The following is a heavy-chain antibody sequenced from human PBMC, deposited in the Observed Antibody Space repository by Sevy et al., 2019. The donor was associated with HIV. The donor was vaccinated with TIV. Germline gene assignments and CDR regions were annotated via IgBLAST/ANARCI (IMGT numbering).Heavy chain of an antibody. Sequence: ASVKVSCKASGYTFTGYYMHWVRQAPGQGLEWMGWINPNSGGTKYAQKFQGRVTMTRDTSISTAYRELSRLRSDDTAGYYCAKERVYCSGGTCKPGGWFDPWGQGTLVTVSS. D-gene: IGHD2-15*01. V-gene: IGHV1-2*02. CDR1: GYTFTGYY. CDR3: AKERVYCSGGTCKPGGWFDP. CDR2: INPNSGGT. J-gene: IGHJ5*02.